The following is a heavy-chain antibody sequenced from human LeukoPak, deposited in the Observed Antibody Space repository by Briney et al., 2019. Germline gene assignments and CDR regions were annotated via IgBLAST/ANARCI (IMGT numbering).Heavy chain of an antibody. Sequence: GGSLRLSCAASGFTFSNDAMSWGRQAPGKGLEWVSAINSGGGTYYADSVKGRFTISRDNSKNTLYLQMNSLRAEDTAVYYCAHSRNIYAAMVPRGQGTLVTVSS. CDR3: AHSRNIYAAMVP. CDR1: GFTFSNDA. CDR2: INSGGGT. V-gene: IGHV3-23*01. D-gene: IGHD5-18*01. J-gene: IGHJ5*02.